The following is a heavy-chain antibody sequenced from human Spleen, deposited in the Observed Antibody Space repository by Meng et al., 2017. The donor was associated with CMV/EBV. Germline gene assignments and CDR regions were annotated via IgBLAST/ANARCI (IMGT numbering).Heavy chain of an antibody. V-gene: IGHV4-34*01. CDR1: GGSFSGYY. CDR2: INPSGST. J-gene: IGHJ6*02. D-gene: IGHD6-6*01. CDR3: ARGPMQTARLYYYYYGMDV. Sequence: SETLSLTCAVYGGSFSGYYWSWIRQPPGKGLEWIGEINPSGSTNYNPSLKSRVTISVDTSKNQFSLKLSSVTAADTAVYYCARGPMQTARLYYYYYGMDVWGQGTTVTVSS.